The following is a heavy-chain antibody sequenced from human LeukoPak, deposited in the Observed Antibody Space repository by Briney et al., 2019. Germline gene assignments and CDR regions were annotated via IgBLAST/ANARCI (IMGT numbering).Heavy chain of an antibody. CDR3: ARGAPESSWVTATHDAFDI. CDR2: IYYSGST. J-gene: IGHJ3*02. CDR1: GGSISSGGYH. Sequence: SETLSLTCTVSGGSISSGGYHWSWIRQHPGTGLEWIGYIYYSGSTYYNPSLKSRVTISVDTSKNQFSLKLSSVTAADTAVYYCARGAPESSWVTATHDAFDIWGQGTMVTVSS. D-gene: IGHD2-21*02. V-gene: IGHV4-31*03.